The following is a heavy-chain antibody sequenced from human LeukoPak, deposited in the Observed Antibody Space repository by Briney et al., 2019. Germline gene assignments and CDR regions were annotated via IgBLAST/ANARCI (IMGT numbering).Heavy chain of an antibody. V-gene: IGHV3-30*18. CDR1: GFTFSSYG. Sequence: GGSLRLSCVGSGFTFSSYGIHWVRQLPGKGPERVAIISYDGSSEFCADSVKGRFKISRDNSKNTVNLQMNSLGVEDTAVYYCAKGLGPLVRGVVPRTYYMDVWGRGTTVTVSS. CDR3: AKGLGPLVRGVVPRTYYMDV. CDR2: ISYDGSSE. J-gene: IGHJ6*03. D-gene: IGHD3-10*01.